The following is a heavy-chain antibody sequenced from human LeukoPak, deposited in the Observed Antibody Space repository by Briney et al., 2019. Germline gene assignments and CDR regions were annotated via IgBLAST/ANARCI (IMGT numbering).Heavy chain of an antibody. D-gene: IGHD3-22*01. Sequence: PSETLSLTCTVSGGSISSYYWSWIRQPAGKGLEWIGRIYTSGSTNYNPSLKSRVTMSVDTSKNQFSLKLSSVTAADTAVYYCARAQLGDTYYHDSSGYYFDYWGQGTLVTVSS. J-gene: IGHJ4*02. V-gene: IGHV4-4*07. CDR2: IYTSGST. CDR1: GGSISSYY. CDR3: ARAQLGDTYYHDSSGYYFDY.